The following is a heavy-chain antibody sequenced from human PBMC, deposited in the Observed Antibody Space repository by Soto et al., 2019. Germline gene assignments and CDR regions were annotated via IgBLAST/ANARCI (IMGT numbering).Heavy chain of an antibody. CDR1: GVSFSGNNYY. Sequence: QLQLQESGPGLVKPSETLSLTCTVSGVSFSGNNYYYNWLRQPPGKELEGIGTIYSSGSAYYNPALTSRVTISVDTSKNQVSLNLTSVTAADTAVYFCASGDSRLVKKRPMWGQGTMVTVS. D-gene: IGHD3-22*01. CDR2: IYSSGSA. CDR3: ASGDSRLVKKRPM. V-gene: IGHV4-39*01. J-gene: IGHJ3*02.